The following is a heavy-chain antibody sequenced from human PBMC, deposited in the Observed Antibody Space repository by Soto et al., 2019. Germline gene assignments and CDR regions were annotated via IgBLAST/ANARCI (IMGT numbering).Heavy chain of an antibody. Sequence: QVQLVQSGAEVKKPGSSVKVSCKASGGTFSSYSINWVRQAPGQGLEWMGEIIPIFGTANYAQKFQGRVTITADESTITAYMERSSLRSEYSAVYYCARDGGRHSGGIDYWGQGTLVTVSS. V-gene: IGHV1-69*01. J-gene: IGHJ4*02. D-gene: IGHD1-26*01. CDR2: IIPIFGTA. CDR3: ARDGGRHSGGIDY. CDR1: GGTFSSYS.